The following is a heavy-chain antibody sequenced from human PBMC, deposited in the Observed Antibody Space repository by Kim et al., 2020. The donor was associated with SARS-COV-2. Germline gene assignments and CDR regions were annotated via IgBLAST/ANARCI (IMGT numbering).Heavy chain of an antibody. V-gene: IGHV4-39*01. CDR3: AISLGAGPSTIFGVVIIPDAFDI. D-gene: IGHD3-3*01. J-gene: IGHJ3*02. CDR2: IYYSGST. Sequence: SETLSLTCTVSGGSISSSSYYWVWIRQPPGKGLEWIGSIYYSGSTYYNPSLKSRVTISVDTSKNQFSLKLSSVTAADTAVYYCAISLGAGPSTIFGVVIIPDAFDIWGQGTMVTVSS. CDR1: GGSISSSSYY.